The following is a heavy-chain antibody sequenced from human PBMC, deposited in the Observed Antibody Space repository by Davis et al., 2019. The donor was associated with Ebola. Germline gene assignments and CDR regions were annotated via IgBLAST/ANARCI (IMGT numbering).Heavy chain of an antibody. Sequence: SETLSLTCTVSGGSISSGTYYWGWVRQPPGKGLEWIGSIYYNGRTYYSSSLEGRVTISLDTSKNQFPLKLRSVTAADTAVYFCARLSGLFSSSSGALYFDLWGRGTLVSVSS. J-gene: IGHJ2*01. V-gene: IGHV4-39*06. CDR2: IYYNGRT. CDR3: ARLSGLFSSSSGALYFDL. D-gene: IGHD6-6*01. CDR1: GGSISSGTYY.